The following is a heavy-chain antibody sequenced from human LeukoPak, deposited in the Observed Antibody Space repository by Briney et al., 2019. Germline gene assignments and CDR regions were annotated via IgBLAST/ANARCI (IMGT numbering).Heavy chain of an antibody. D-gene: IGHD3-3*01. CDR1: GGSISSSSYY. CDR2: IYYSGST. J-gene: IGHJ3*02. V-gene: IGHV4-39*01. Sequence: SETLSLTCTVSGGSISSSSYYWGWIRQPPGKGLEWIGSIYYSGSTYYNPSLKSRVTISVDTSKNQFSLKLSSVTAADTAVYYCARLSHRPTLDVLRFLEWPQGGAFDIWGQGTMVTVSS. CDR3: ARLSHRPTLDVLRFLEWPQGGAFDI.